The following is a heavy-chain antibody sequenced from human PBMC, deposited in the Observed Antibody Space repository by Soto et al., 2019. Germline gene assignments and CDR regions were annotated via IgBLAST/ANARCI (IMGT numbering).Heavy chain of an antibody. D-gene: IGHD2-15*01. CDR2: VFWDDDK. CDR1: GFSLTTSGVG. V-gene: IGHV2-5*02. CDR3: AHTRAPRIFDY. J-gene: IGHJ4*02. Sequence: QITLKESGPTLVKPTQTLTLTCTFSGFSLTTSGVGVGWIRQPPGKALEWLALVFWDDDKRYSPSLKSRLTITKDTSHNQVVLTMTNMDPVDTATYYCAHTRAPRIFDYWGQGTLVTVSS.